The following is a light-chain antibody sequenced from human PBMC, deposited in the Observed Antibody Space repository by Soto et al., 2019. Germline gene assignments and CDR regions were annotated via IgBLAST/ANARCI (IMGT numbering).Light chain of an antibody. CDR1: SSDVGGYNY. CDR2: GVS. J-gene: IGLJ1*01. CDR3: SSYTSSTAYV. Sequence: QSALTQPASVSGSPGQSITISCSGTSSDVGGYNYVSWYQQHPGKAPKLMIYGVSNRPSGVSDRFPGAKSGNAASLTISGLQADDEADYYCSSYTSSTAYVFGTGTKVTVL. V-gene: IGLV2-14*01.